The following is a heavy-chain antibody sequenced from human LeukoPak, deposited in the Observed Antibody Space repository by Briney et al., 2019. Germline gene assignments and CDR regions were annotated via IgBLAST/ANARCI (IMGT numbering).Heavy chain of an antibody. Sequence: SQTLSLTCAVSGGSISSGGYSWSWIRQPPGKGLEWIGYIYYSGSTNYNPSLKSRVTISVDTSKNQFSLKLSSVTAADTAVYYCARGSFSFSDEPMDWDYWGQGTLVTVSS. CDR1: GGSISSGGYS. V-gene: IGHV4-30-4*07. J-gene: IGHJ4*02. CDR2: IYYSGST. D-gene: IGHD3/OR15-3a*01. CDR3: ARGSFSFSDEPMDWDY.